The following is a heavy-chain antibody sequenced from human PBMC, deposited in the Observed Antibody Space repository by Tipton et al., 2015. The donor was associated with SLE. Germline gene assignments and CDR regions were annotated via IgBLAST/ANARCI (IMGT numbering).Heavy chain of an antibody. CDR2: IAPDGSEE. CDR1: GFYVSGYW. D-gene: IGHD3-16*01. CDR3: ARGSALWRGDLDC. V-gene: IGHV3-7*01. J-gene: IGHJ4*02. Sequence: GSLRLSCAASGFYVSGYWMTWVRQAPGKGLEWVGNIAPDGSEEFYVDSVKGRFTMSRDNTKNSLYLHMTALRADDTAVYYCARGSALWRGDLDCLGQGNLVTVSS.